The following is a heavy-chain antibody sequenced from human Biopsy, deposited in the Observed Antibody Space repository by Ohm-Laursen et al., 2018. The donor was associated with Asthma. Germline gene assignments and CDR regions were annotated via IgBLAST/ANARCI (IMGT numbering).Heavy chain of an antibody. CDR2: ITGSGGTT. V-gene: IGHV3-23*01. D-gene: IGHD3-3*01. CDR3: ARFSMCTKTACGPYYIYKMDV. CDR1: GFTFSSSA. Sequence: SLRLSCAASGFTFSSSAMSWVRQAPGKGLERVSAITGSGGTTYYADSVRGRFTISRDSYNMVFLHMNYLRAEDTAIYYCARFSMCTKTACGPYYIYKMDVWGQGTTVTVSS. J-gene: IGHJ6*02.